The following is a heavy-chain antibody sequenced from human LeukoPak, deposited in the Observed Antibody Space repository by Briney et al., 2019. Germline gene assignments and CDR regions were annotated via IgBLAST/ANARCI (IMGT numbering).Heavy chain of an antibody. V-gene: IGHV3-53*01. Sequence: PGGSLRLSCAASGFTVSSDYMSWVRQAPGKGLEWVSVIYSGGSTYYADSVKGRFTISRDNSKNTVYLQMNSLRAEDTAAYYCTRHDWFDPWGQGTLVTVSS. CDR1: GFTVSSDY. D-gene: IGHD6-6*01. CDR2: IYSGGST. J-gene: IGHJ5*02. CDR3: TRHDWFDP.